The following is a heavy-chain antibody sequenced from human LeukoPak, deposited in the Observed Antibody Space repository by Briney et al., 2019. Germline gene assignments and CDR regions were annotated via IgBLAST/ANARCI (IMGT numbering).Heavy chain of an antibody. CDR3: ARRAAALDS. CDR2: FHHSGNT. CDR1: GASISRYY. J-gene: IGHJ4*02. D-gene: IGHD6-13*01. V-gene: IGHV4-59*12. Sequence: SETLSLTCSVSGASISRYYWSWIRQPPGKGLEWIGYFHHSGNTNYSPSLSSRITIAVDTSKNQFSLRLNSVTAADTAIYYCARRAAALDSWGQGTLVTVSS.